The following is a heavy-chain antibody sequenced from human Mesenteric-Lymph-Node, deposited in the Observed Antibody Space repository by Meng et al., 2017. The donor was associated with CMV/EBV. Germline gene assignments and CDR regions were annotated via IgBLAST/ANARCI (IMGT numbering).Heavy chain of an antibody. CDR1: GFAFDDYA. CDR3: TRDLDCSSSSCFTRGFDY. CDR2: IRSKSYAGTT. V-gene: IGHV3-49*04. J-gene: IGHJ4*02. D-gene: IGHD2-2*02. Sequence: GGSLRLSCTASGFAFDDYALSWVRQAPGKGLEWVGFIRSKSYAGTTEYAASVKGRFTISRDYSKSIAYLQMSTLKTEDTAVYYCTRDLDCSSSSCFTRGFDYWGQGTLVTVSS.